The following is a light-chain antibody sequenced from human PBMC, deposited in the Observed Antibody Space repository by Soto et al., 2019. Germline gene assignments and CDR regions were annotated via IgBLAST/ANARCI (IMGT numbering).Light chain of an antibody. CDR1: QSISSY. CDR2: SAS. J-gene: IGKJ1*01. CDR3: QHYNSYSEA. V-gene: IGKV1-39*01. Sequence: DIQMTQSPSSLSASVGDRVTITCRASQSISSYLNWYQQKPGKAPKLLIYSASNLQSGVPSRFSGSGSGTGFTLTISSLQPDDFATYYCQHYNSYSEAFGQGTKVDIK.